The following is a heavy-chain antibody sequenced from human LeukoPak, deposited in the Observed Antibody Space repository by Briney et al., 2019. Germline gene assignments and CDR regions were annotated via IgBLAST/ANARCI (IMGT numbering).Heavy chain of an antibody. V-gene: IGHV3-9*01. Sequence: PGGSLRFSCAASGFTFDDYAMPWVRQAPGKGLEWVSGISWNSGSIGYADSVKGRFTISRDNAKKSLYLQMNSLRAEDTALYYCAKDTTSSWIGNWFDPWGQGTLVTVSS. CDR1: GFTFDDYA. CDR2: ISWNSGSI. J-gene: IGHJ5*02. D-gene: IGHD6-13*01. CDR3: AKDTTSSWIGNWFDP.